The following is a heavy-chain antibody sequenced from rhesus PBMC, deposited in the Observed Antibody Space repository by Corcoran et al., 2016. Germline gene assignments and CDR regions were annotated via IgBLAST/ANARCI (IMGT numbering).Heavy chain of an antibody. CDR3: ARDFGIAAAGTIWGY. Sequence: QVQLQESGPGLVKPSETLSLTCAVSGGSLSSYWWGWIRPSPGKGLEWIGKIYGSSGSPEYKPSLKSRATISRDTSKNQFSLKLSSVTAADTAVYYCARDFGIAAAGTIWGYWGQGVLVTVSS. CDR2: IYGSSGSP. J-gene: IGHJ4*01. V-gene: IGHV4-160*01. D-gene: IGHD6-31*01. CDR1: GGSLSSYW.